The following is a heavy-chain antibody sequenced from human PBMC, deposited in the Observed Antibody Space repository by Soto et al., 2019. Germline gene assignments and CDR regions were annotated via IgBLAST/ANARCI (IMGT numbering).Heavy chain of an antibody. V-gene: IGHV3-30*18. Sequence: QVQLVESGGGVVQPGRSLRLSCAASGFTFSNYGMHWVRQAPGKGLEWVAVISYDGSYKYYADSVKGRFTISRDNSKNTLYLQMNSLTAEDTAVYYCAKEHRLYSSSPDFDYWGQGTLVTVSS. CDR3: AKEHRLYSSSPDFDY. D-gene: IGHD6-13*01. J-gene: IGHJ4*02. CDR2: ISYDGSYK. CDR1: GFTFSNYG.